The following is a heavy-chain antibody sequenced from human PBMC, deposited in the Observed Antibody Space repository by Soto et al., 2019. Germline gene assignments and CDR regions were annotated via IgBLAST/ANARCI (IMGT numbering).Heavy chain of an antibody. D-gene: IGHD2-8*01. CDR1: GFSLRSYR. CDR3: AREGDCTNGVCSPIAANYYYYYGMDV. CDR2: ISSSSSTI. V-gene: IGHV3-48*02. J-gene: IGHJ6*02. Sequence: PGGSLRLSCAASGFSLRSYRMNWVRQAPGKGLEWVSYISSSSSTIYYADSVKGRFTISRDNAKNSLYLQMNSLRDEDTAVYYCAREGDCTNGVCSPIAANYYYYYGMDVWGQGTTVTVSS.